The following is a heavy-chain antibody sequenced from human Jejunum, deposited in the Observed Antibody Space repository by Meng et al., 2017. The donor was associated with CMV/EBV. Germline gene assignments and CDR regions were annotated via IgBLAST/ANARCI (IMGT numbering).Heavy chain of an antibody. CDR3: AKYNYGIDY. CDR2: IKTDGSDK. D-gene: IGHD5-18*01. Sequence: EVQLVEAGGGWVHPGGSLRLSLSASGFTFSSYWMTWVRQAPGKGLEWVANIKTDGSDKNYVDSVKGRFTISRDNAQNSLYLQMNSLRAEDTAVYYCAKYNYGIDYWGQGTLVTVSS. V-gene: IGHV3-7*02. CDR1: GFTFSSYW. J-gene: IGHJ4*02.